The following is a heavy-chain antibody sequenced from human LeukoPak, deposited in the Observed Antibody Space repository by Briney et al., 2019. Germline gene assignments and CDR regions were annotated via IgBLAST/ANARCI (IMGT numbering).Heavy chain of an antibody. CDR1: GFTFSNYN. J-gene: IGHJ4*02. V-gene: IGHV3-48*01. CDR3: VRDDGASGTDKWYFDY. CDR2: ISASTKTI. Sequence: PGESLRLSCAASGFTFSNYNMNWVRQAPGKGLEWVSYISASTKTIYYADSVKGRFTISRDNVKNSLYLQMNSLRAEDTAVYYCVRDDGASGTDKWYFDYWGQGTLVTVSS. D-gene: IGHD6-13*01.